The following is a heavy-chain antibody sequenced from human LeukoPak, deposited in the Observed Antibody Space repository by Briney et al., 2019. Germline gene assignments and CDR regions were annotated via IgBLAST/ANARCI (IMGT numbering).Heavy chain of an antibody. CDR2: ISSNGGST. CDR1: GFTFSSYA. V-gene: IGHV3-64*01. Sequence: GGSLRLSCAASGFTFSSYAMHWVRQAPGKGLEYVSAISSNGGSTYYANSVKGRFNISRDNSKNTLYLQMGSLRAEDMAVYYCARGGRSGYDYYYYGMDVWGQGTTVTVSS. J-gene: IGHJ6*02. D-gene: IGHD5-12*01. CDR3: ARGGRSGYDYYYYGMDV.